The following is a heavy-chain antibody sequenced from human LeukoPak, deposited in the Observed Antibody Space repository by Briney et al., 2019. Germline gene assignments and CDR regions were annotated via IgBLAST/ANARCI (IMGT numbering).Heavy chain of an antibody. D-gene: IGHD6-19*01. Sequence: GGSLRLSCAASGFTFSSYAMHWVRQAPGKGLEYVSAISSNGGSTYYANSVKGRFTISRDNTKNTLYLQMGSLRAEDMAVYYCARSAEEYSSGWYYFDYWGQGTLVTVSS. CDR1: GFTFSSYA. J-gene: IGHJ4*02. CDR2: ISSNGGST. V-gene: IGHV3-64*01. CDR3: ARSAEEYSSGWYYFDY.